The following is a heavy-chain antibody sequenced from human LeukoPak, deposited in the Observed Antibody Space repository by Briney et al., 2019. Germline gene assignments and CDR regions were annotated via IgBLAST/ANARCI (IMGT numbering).Heavy chain of an antibody. CDR3: ARGYYYDSSGYYNDY. D-gene: IGHD3-22*01. Sequence: PSETLSLTCAVYGGSFSGYYWSWIRQPPGKGLEWIGETNHSGSTNYNPSLKSRVTISVDTSKNQFSLKLSSVTAADTAVYYCARGYYYDSSGYYNDYWGQGTLVTVSS. CDR1: GGSFSGYY. J-gene: IGHJ4*02. V-gene: IGHV4-34*01. CDR2: TNHSGST.